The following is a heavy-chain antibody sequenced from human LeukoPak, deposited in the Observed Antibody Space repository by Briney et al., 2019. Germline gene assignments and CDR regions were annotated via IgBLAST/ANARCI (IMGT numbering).Heavy chain of an antibody. CDR2: IYYSGNT. CDR1: GGSIRSSSYY. D-gene: IGHD3-22*01. J-gene: IGHJ4*02. Sequence: SETLSLTCSVSGGSIRSSSYYWGWIRQPPGKGLEWIGSIYYSGNTYYNPSLKSRVTISVDTSKNQFSLKLSSVTAADTAVYYCARHGGYYYFDYWGQGTLVTVSS. V-gene: IGHV4-39*01. CDR3: ARHGGYYYFDY.